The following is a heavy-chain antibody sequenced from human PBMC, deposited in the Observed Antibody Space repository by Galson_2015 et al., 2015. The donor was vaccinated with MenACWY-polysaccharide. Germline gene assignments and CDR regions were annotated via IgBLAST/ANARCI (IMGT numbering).Heavy chain of an antibody. CDR3: ARGGKYYYDSSGYLNWFDP. Sequence: SVKVSCKASGYTFTSYDINWVRQATGQGLEWMGWMNPNSGNTGYAQNFQGRVTMTSDTSMSTAYMELSSLRSEDTAVYYCARGGKYYYDSSGYLNWFDPWGQGTLVTVSS. J-gene: IGHJ5*02. CDR2: MNPNSGNT. D-gene: IGHD3-22*01. V-gene: IGHV1-8*01. CDR1: GYTFTSYD.